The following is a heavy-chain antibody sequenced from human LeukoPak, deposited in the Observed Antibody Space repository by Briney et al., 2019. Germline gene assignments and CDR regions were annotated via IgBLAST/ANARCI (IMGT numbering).Heavy chain of an antibody. CDR3: VREDTPATANY. Sequence: GGSLRLSCAASGFNFANHAMSWVRRTAGKGLEWVSAISGGGDITYYADSVKGRFTISRDNSKDTLFLQMHSLRPGDTAVYYCVREDTPATANYWGQGTLVTISS. CDR2: ISGGGDIT. CDR1: GFNFANHA. D-gene: IGHD2-21*02. J-gene: IGHJ4*02. V-gene: IGHV3-23*01.